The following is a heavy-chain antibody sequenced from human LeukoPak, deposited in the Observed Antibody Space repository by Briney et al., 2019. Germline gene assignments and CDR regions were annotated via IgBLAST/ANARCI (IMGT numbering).Heavy chain of an antibody. V-gene: IGHV1-2*06. Sequence: ASVKVSCKASGYTFTGYHMHWVRQAPGQGLEWMGRINPNSGDTNYAQKFEGRVTMTRDTSISTAYMELSRLRSDDTAVYYCARDYCSSTSCLFDYWGQGTLVTVSS. CDR1: GYTFTGYH. CDR3: ARDYCSSTSCLFDY. D-gene: IGHD2-2*01. J-gene: IGHJ4*02. CDR2: INPNSGDT.